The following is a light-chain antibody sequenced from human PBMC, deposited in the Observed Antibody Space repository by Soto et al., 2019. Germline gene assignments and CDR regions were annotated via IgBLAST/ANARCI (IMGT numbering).Light chain of an antibody. Sequence: QSVLTQPPSVSGARGQRVIISCTGSSSNIGAGHAVHWYQQLPGIAPRLLIHGDNNRPSGAPDRFSASKSDTSASLAIAWLQAEDEANYYCQSYDTTLRTPLFGGGTKLTVL. CDR1: SSNIGAGHA. CDR3: QSYDTTLRTPL. CDR2: GDN. V-gene: IGLV1-40*01. J-gene: IGLJ2*01.